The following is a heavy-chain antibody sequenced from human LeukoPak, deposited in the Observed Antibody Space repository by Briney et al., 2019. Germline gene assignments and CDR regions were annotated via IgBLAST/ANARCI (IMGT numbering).Heavy chain of an antibody. CDR2: VSGTGFAT. V-gene: IGHV3-23*01. Sequence: GGSLRLSCAASGFTFSNYAVSWVRQAPGKGLEWVSAVSGTGFATYYADSVKGRFTVSRDNSKNTLYLQINSLRADDTAVYYCAKDGDRASYSYFDYWGQGALVTVSS. CDR3: AKDGDRASYSYFDY. D-gene: IGHD1-26*01. CDR1: GFTFSNYA. J-gene: IGHJ4*02.